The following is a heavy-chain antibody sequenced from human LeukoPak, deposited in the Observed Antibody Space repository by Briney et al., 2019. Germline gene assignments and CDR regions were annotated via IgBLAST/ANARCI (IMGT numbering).Heavy chain of an antibody. CDR2: INHSGST. V-gene: IGHV4-39*07. CDR1: GGSISSSSYY. J-gene: IGHJ4*02. CDR3: VEAIQLWLNFDY. Sequence: SETLSLTCTVSGGSISSSSYYWGWIRQPPGKGLEWIGEINHSGSTNYNPSLKSRVTISVDTSKNQFSLKLSSVTAADTAVYYCVEAIQLWLNFDYWGQGTLVTVSS. D-gene: IGHD5-18*01.